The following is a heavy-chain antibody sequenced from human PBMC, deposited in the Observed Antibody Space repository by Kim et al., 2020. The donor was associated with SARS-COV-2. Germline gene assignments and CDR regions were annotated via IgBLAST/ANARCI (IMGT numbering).Heavy chain of an antibody. CDR3: ARGLSYCGGDCQYPLYYCYGMDV. Sequence: GGSLRLSCAASGFTFSSYWMHWVRQAPGKGLVWVSRINSDGSSTSYADSVKGRFTISRDNAKNTLYLQMNILRAEDTAVYYCARGLSYCGGDCQYPLYYCYGMDVLGQGTTVTASS. D-gene: IGHD2-21*02. J-gene: IGHJ6*02. V-gene: IGHV3-74*01. CDR1: GFTFSSYW. CDR2: INSDGSST.